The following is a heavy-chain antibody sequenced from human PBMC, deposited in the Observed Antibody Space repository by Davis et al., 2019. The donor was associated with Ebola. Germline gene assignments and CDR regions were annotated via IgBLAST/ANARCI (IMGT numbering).Heavy chain of an antibody. V-gene: IGHV4-59*01. Sequence: PSETLSLTCAVYGGSFSGYYWNWIRQPPGKGLEWIGYIYYSGSTNYNPSLKSRVTISVETSKNQFSLKLSSVTAADTAVYYCARGPNVLRFLGWLHYFDYWGQGTLVTVSS. D-gene: IGHD3-3*01. CDR2: IYYSGST. CDR1: GGSFSGYY. CDR3: ARGPNVLRFLGWLHYFDY. J-gene: IGHJ4*02.